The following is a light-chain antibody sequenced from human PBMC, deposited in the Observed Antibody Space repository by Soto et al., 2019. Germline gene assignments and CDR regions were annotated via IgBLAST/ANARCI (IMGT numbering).Light chain of an antibody. Sequence: QSVLTQPASVSGSPGQSITIPCTGTSSDFGGYDHVSWYQQHPGKAPKLMVYDVSNRPSGVSDRFSGSKPANTASLTISGLQAEDEADYYCNSYTTSSSLYVFGTGTKVTVL. CDR1: SSDFGGYDH. V-gene: IGLV2-14*03. CDR3: NSYTTSSSLYV. J-gene: IGLJ1*01. CDR2: DVS.